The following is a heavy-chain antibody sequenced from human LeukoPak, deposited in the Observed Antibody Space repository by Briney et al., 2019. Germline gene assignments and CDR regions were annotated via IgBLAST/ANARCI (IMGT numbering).Heavy chain of an antibody. Sequence: GGSLRLSCAASGFTVSHYYMTWVRQAPGKGLECVSVIYSGGSTYSADSVKGRFTISRDNSRNMVYLQMSSLRAEDTAVYYCARDAPTQYSSSWYEDPRGAYYYYMDVWGKGTTVTVSS. CDR1: GFTVSHYY. CDR2: IYSGGST. J-gene: IGHJ6*03. CDR3: ARDAPTQYSSSWYEDPRGAYYYYMDV. D-gene: IGHD6-13*01. V-gene: IGHV3-53*01.